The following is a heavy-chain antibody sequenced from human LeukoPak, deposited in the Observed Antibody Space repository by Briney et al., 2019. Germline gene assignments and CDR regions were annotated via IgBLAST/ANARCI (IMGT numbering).Heavy chain of an antibody. CDR3: ARGTDYYDSSGYYYPNNWFDP. J-gene: IGHJ5*02. V-gene: IGHV4-34*01. Sequence: SETLSLTCAVYGGSFSGYYWSWIRQPPGKGLEWIGEINHSGSTNYNPSLKSRVTISVDTSKNQFSLKLSSVTAADTAVYYCARGTDYYDSSGYYYPNNWFDPWGQGTLVTVSS. CDR2: INHSGST. CDR1: GGSFSGYY. D-gene: IGHD3-22*01.